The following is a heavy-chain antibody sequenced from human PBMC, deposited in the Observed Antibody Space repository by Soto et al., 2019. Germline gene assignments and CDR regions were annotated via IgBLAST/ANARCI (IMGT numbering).Heavy chain of an antibody. CDR3: AREENCRGGTCYSEYFHH. D-gene: IGHD2-15*01. CDR1: GYTFTSDY. V-gene: IGHV1-46*01. J-gene: IGHJ1*01. Sequence: GSVKVSCKASGYTFTSDYMHWVRQAPGQGLEWMGVVNPSGGSAHYAQSFEGRVTLTRDTSTSTFCMELSSLRSEDTAVYYCAREENCRGGTCYSEYFHHWGQGTLVTVSS. CDR2: VNPSGGSA.